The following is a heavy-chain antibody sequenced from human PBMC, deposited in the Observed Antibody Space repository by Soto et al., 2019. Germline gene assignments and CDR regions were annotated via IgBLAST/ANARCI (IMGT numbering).Heavy chain of an antibody. CDR3: AKDYEAVVIAIPFDY. CDR2: ISYDGSNK. CDR1: GFTFSSYG. D-gene: IGHD2-21*01. J-gene: IGHJ4*02. Sequence: GSLRLSCAASGFTFSSYGMHWVRRAPGKGLEWVAVISYDGSNKYYADSVKGRFTISRDNSKNTLYLQMNSLRAEDTAVYYCAKDYEAVVIAIPFDYWGQGTLVTVSS. V-gene: IGHV3-30*18.